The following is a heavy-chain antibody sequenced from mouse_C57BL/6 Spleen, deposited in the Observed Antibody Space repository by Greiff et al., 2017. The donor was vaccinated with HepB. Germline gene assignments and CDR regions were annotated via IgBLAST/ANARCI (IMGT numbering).Heavy chain of an antibody. Sequence: DVKLQESGGGLVKPGGSLKLSCAASGFTFSDYGMHWVRQAPEKGLEWVAYISSGSSTIYYADTVKGRFTISRDNAKNTLFLQMTSLRSEDTAMYYCARSTGDYWGQGTTLTVSS. CDR1: GFTFSDYG. CDR3: ARSTGDY. CDR2: ISSGSSTI. J-gene: IGHJ2*01. D-gene: IGHD1-1*01. V-gene: IGHV5-17*01.